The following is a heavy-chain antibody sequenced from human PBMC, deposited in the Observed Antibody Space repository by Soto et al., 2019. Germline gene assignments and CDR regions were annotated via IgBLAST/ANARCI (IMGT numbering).Heavy chain of an antibody. CDR3: ARYGYSYGYAVDY. V-gene: IGHV5-51*01. J-gene: IGHJ4*02. CDR2: IYPGDSDT. CDR1: GYIFTSYW. D-gene: IGHD5-18*01. Sequence: GESLKISCKGSGYIFTSYWIGCVLQMPGKGLEWMGIIYPGDSDTRYSPSFQGQVTISADKSISTAYLQWSSLKASDTAMYYCARYGYSYGYAVDYWGQGTLVTVSS.